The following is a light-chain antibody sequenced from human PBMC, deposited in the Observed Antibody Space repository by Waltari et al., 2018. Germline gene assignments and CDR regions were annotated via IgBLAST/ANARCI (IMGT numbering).Light chain of an antibody. V-gene: IGLV3-1*01. CDR1: KLGRKY. CDR2: RDD. J-gene: IGLJ1*01. CDR3: QAWDSSAFV. Sequence: SYEVTQPHSVSVSPRQRATITCPGEKLGRKYVSWYQQKSGQSPVLVIYRDDKRPSGIPERFSGSNSGNTATLTISGTQPMDEADYYCQAWDSSAFVFGAGTKVTVL.